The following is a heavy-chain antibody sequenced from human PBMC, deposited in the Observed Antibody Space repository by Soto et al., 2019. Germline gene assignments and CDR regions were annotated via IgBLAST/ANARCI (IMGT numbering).Heavy chain of an antibody. V-gene: IGHV1-69*13. CDR1: GGTFSSYA. Sequence: SVKVSCKAPGGTFSSYAISWVRQAPGQGLEWMGGIIPIFGTANYAQKFQGRVTITADESTSTAYMELSSLRSEDTAVYYCARSSGSYRWYFDYWGQGTLVTVSS. CDR2: IIPIFGTA. D-gene: IGHD1-26*01. CDR3: ARSSGSYRWYFDY. J-gene: IGHJ4*02.